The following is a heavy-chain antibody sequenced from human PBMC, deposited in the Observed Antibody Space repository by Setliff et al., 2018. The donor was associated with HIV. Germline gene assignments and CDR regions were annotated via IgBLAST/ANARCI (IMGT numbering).Heavy chain of an antibody. CDR2: IIPIFGTA. J-gene: IGHJ6*02. D-gene: IGHD2-2*01. V-gene: IGHV1-69*05. CDR1: GGTFSSYA. Sequence: ASVKVSCKASGGTFSSYAISWVRQAPGQGLEWMGGIIPIFGTANYAQKFQGRVTITTDESTSTAYMELSSLRSEDTAVYYCATPGDCSSTSCYDYYYYYGMDVWGQGTTVTVSS. CDR3: ATPGDCSSTSCYDYYYYYGMDV.